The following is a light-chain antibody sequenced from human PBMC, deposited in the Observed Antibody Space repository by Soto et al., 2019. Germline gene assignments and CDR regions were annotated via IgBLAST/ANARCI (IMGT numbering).Light chain of an antibody. CDR2: GAS. J-gene: IGKJ4*01. CDR3: QQYNDWPPLT. V-gene: IGKV3-15*01. CDR1: QSVGVD. Sequence: EIVMTQSPATLSVSPGERATLSCRASQSVGVDLAWYRQKRGQAPRLLIYGASTRATGIAARFSGSGSGTEFTLTINGLQSEDFEIYYCQQYNDWPPLTFGGGTEVEVK.